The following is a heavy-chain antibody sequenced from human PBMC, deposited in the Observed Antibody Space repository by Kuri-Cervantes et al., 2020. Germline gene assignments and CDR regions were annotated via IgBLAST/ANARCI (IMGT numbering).Heavy chain of an antibody. CDR3: ARGMGENYYDSSGYYDY. CDR1: GYTLTELS. CDR2: FDPEDGET. J-gene: IGHJ4*02. V-gene: IGHV1-24*01. D-gene: IGHD3-22*01. Sequence: ASVKVSCKVSGYTLTELSMHWVRQAPGKGLEWMGGFDPEDGETIYAQKFQGRVTMTEDTSTDTAYMELRSLRSDDTAVYYCARGMGENYYDSSGYYDYWGQGTLVTVSS.